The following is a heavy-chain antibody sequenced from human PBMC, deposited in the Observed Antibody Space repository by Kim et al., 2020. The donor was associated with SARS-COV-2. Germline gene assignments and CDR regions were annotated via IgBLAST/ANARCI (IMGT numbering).Heavy chain of an antibody. V-gene: IGHV3-48*04. CDR3: ASRYYYYYGMDV. Sequence: YYADSVKGRFTISRDNAKNSLYLQMNSLRAEDTAVYYCASRYYYYYGMDVWGQGTTVTVSS. J-gene: IGHJ6*02.